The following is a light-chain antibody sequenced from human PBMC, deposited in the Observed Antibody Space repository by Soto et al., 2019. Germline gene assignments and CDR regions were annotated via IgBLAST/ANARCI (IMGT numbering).Light chain of an antibody. CDR3: SAYTSIKEV. CDR2: GVN. CDR1: SSDFGDDKY. Sequence: QSALTQPASVSGSPGQSITVSCTGSSSDFGDDKYVSWYQQQPGKGPNLLIYGVNSRPSGISTRFSASRSGNTASLTISGLQAEDEADYYCSAYTSIKEVFGGGTKLTVL. J-gene: IGLJ2*01. V-gene: IGLV2-14*01.